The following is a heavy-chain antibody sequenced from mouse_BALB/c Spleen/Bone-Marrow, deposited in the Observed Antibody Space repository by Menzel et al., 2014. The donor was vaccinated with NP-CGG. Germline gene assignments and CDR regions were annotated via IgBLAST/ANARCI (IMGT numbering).Heavy chain of an antibody. Sequence: LVESGAELVRPGSSVKISCKASGYTFSNYWMNWMKQRPGQGLEWIGQIYPGDGDTNYIGKFTGKATLTADKSSSTAYMQLSSLTSEDSAVYFCASRGDYSYAMDYWGQGTSVTVSS. V-gene: IGHV1-80*01. CDR1: GYTFSNYW. J-gene: IGHJ4*01. CDR3: ASRGDYSYAMDY. D-gene: IGHD1-1*01. CDR2: IYPGDGDT.